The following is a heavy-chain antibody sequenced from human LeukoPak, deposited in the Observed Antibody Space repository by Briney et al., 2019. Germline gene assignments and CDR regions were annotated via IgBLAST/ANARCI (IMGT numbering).Heavy chain of an antibody. V-gene: IGHV3-53*01. CDR2: IYSGGSR. Sequence: GGSLRLSCVASGFTVSSNYMSWVRQAPGKGLEWVSIIYSGGSRYYADSVKGRFTISRDNSKNTLYLQMNTLRAEDTAVYYCARDRSSGWFDFDYWGQGTLVTVSS. CDR3: ARDRSSGWFDFDY. J-gene: IGHJ4*02. CDR1: GFTVSSNY. D-gene: IGHD6-19*01.